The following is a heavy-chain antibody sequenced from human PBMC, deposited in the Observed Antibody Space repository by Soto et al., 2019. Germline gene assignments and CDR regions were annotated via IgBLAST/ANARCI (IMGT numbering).Heavy chain of an antibody. CDR3: ARAVVLRFLEGPYYYMDV. CDR2: MNPNSGNT. CDR1: GYTFTSYD. J-gene: IGHJ6*03. V-gene: IGHV1-8*01. D-gene: IGHD3-3*01. Sequence: GASVKVSCKASGYTFTSYDINWVRQATGQGLEWMGWMNPNSGNTGYAQKFQGRVTMTRNTSISTAYMELSSLRSEDTAVYYCARAVVLRFLEGPYYYMDVWGKGTTVT.